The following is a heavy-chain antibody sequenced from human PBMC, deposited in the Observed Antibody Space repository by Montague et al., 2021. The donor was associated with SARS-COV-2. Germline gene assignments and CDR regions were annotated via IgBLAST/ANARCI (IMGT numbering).Heavy chain of an antibody. D-gene: IGHD3-22*01. Sequence: SETLSLTCAVYGGSFSGYYWSWIRQPPGKGLEWIGEINHSGSTNYNPSLKSRVTISVDTSKNQFSLKLSSVTAADTAVYYCARKARGWLSSPPYKYCFDYWGQGTLVTVSS. J-gene: IGHJ4*02. V-gene: IGHV4-34*01. CDR2: INHSGST. CDR1: GGSFSGYY. CDR3: ARKARGWLSSPPYKYCFDY.